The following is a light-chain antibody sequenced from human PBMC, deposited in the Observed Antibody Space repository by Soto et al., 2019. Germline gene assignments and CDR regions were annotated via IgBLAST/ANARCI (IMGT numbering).Light chain of an antibody. J-gene: IGKJ1*01. CDR3: QQYDNWPWT. CDR1: QSIGDT. Sequence: EIVLTQSPGTLSLSPGERATLSCRASQSIGDTLAWYQQKPGQAPRLLIYGASSRVTGFPARFSGSGSGTDFTLTISSLQSDDFAAYYCQQYDNWPWTFGQGTKVDIK. V-gene: IGKV3-15*01. CDR2: GAS.